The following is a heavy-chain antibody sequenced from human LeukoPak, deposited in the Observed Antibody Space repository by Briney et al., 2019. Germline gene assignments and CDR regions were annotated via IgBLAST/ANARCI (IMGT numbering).Heavy chain of an antibody. Sequence: GGSLRLSCAASGFTFSNYAMHWVRRAPGKGPEWVALIAYDGSNKYYADSVKGRFTISRDNAKNTLYLQMNSLRAEDTAVYYCARVGFRDAFDIWGQGTMVTVSS. CDR2: IAYDGSNK. J-gene: IGHJ3*02. D-gene: IGHD5-12*01. CDR1: GFTFSNYA. V-gene: IGHV3-30-3*01. CDR3: ARVGFRDAFDI.